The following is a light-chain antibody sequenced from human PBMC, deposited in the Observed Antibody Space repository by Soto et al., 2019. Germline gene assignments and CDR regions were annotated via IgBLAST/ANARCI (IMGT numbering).Light chain of an antibody. Sequence: DIQMTQSPSTLSASVGDRVTITCRASHSISNWLAWYQQKPGKAPKLLIYKASSLESGVPSRSSGSGSGTEITLTISSLQPDDFGTYYCQEYNSYWTFGQGTKVDIK. V-gene: IGKV1-5*03. J-gene: IGKJ1*01. CDR1: HSISNW. CDR2: KAS. CDR3: QEYNSYWT.